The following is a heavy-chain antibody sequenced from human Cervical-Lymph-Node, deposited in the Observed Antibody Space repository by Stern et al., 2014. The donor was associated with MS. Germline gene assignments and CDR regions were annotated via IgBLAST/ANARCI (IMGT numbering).Heavy chain of an antibody. CDR3: ARERKVERSARVFVSFDV. V-gene: IGHV4-4*02. CDR2: SCHSGSS. CDR1: GGSVSSTNL. D-gene: IGHD1-1*01. J-gene: IGHJ3*01. Sequence: QVQLQESGPGLVKPSGTLSLTCAVSGGSVSSTNLRSCVRQSAGNRLGRVWNSCHSGSSNYLPSLRSRFPISLDNSKNHLSLHLTSVTAADTAVYYCARERKVERSARVFVSFDVWGQGTLLTVSS.